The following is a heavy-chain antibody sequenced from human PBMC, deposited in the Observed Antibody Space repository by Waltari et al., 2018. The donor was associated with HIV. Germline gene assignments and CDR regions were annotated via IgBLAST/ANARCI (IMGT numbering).Heavy chain of an antibody. CDR1: GFTFSSYS. CDR3: AILSSSGWYQD. D-gene: IGHD6-19*01. V-gene: IGHV3-48*02. Sequence: EVQLVESGGGLVQPGGSLRLSCAASGFTFSSYSMNWVRQATGKGLEWVSYISSSRSARYYADSGKGRFTISRDNAKNSLYLQMISLRDEDTAVYYCAILSSSGWYQDWGQGTLVIVSS. J-gene: IGHJ4*02. CDR2: ISSSRSAR.